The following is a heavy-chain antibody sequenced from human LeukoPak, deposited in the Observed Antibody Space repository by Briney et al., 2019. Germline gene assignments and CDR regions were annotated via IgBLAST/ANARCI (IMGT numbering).Heavy chain of an antibody. CDR2: IDSSGRAL. V-gene: IGHV3-11*01. Sequence: GGSLRLSCAASGFTFSAHYMSWIRLAPGKGLEWVSYIDSSGRALYHADSVKSRFTISRDNAKISLFLQIDSLRAEDTAVYFCTRDPDTSSKVDFWGQGTLVTVSS. J-gene: IGHJ4*02. CDR3: TRDPDTSSKVDF. D-gene: IGHD5-18*01. CDR1: GFTFSAHY.